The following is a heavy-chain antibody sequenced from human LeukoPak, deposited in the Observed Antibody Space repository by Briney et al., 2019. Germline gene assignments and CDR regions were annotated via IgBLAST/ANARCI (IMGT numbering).Heavy chain of an antibody. D-gene: IGHD3-10*01. V-gene: IGHV1-8*01. CDR2: MSPNSDYT. CDR1: GYTFTSYD. CDR3: ARMVRGVPAW. J-gene: IGHJ4*02. Sequence: ASVKVSCKTSGYTFTSYDIIWVRQATGQGLEWVGWMSPNSDYTGYAQKFQGRVTMTRNTSISTAYMELSSLRSEDTAVYYCARMVRGVPAWWGQGTLVTVSS.